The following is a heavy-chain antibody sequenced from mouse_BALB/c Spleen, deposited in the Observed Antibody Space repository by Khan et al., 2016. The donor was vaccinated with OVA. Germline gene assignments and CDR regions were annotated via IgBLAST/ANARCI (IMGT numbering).Heavy chain of an antibody. CDR1: GFSLTSYG. CDR2: LWGDGST. V-gene: IGHV2-3*01. CDR3: ARFEYYGNFYAMDY. J-gene: IGHJ4*01. Sequence: QVQLQQSGPGLVAPSQSLSITCTVSGFSLTSYGVNWVRKPPGKGLEWLGVLWGDGSTNYHSALKSRLNISKDNSKSQVFLKLISLQTDDTATYYCARFEYYGNFYAMDYWGQGTSVTVSS. D-gene: IGHD2-1*01.